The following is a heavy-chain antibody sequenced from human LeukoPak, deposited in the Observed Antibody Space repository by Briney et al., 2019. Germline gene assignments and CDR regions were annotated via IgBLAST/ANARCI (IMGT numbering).Heavy chain of an antibody. J-gene: IGHJ4*02. CDR3: ARRWGNIVGVTYEY. D-gene: IGHD3-16*01. V-gene: IGHV4-39*01. Sequence: SETLSLTCTISGSSITSVSHYWGWIRQPPGKGLEWIGDIYYTGSTYYSPSLRSRVTMSVHTSENQFSLRLNSVTAVDTAVYYCARRWGNIVGVTYEYWGQGTLVTVSP. CDR1: GSSITSVSHY. CDR2: IYYTGST.